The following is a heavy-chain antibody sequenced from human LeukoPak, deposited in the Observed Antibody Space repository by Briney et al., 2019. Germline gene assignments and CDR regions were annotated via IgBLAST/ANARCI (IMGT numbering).Heavy chain of an antibody. V-gene: IGHV4-39*01. CDR3: ARLLSTMIVVAYPDY. CDR1: DGSISGSYYY. Sequence: SETLSLTCAVSDGSISGSYYYWGWIRQPPGKALEWIGSIYHTGSIYYNPSLKSRVTISVDTSKKQFSLKLRAVTAADTAVYYCARLLSTMIVVAYPDYWGQGTLVTVSS. J-gene: IGHJ4*02. D-gene: IGHD3-22*01. CDR2: IYHTGSI.